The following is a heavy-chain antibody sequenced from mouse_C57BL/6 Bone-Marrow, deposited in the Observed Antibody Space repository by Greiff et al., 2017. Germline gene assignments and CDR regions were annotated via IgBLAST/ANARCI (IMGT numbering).Heavy chain of an antibody. CDR3: ACHLLWKAMDY. CDR1: GFSLTSYG. D-gene: IGHD2-1*01. Sequence: VKLLESGPGLVAPSQSLSITCTVSGFSLTSYGVSWVRQPPGKGLEWLGVIWGDGSTTYHSALISRLSTSKDNSKSQVFLKLNSLQTEDTATYYCACHLLWKAMDYWGQGTSVTVSS. J-gene: IGHJ4*01. CDR2: IWGDGST. V-gene: IGHV2-3*01.